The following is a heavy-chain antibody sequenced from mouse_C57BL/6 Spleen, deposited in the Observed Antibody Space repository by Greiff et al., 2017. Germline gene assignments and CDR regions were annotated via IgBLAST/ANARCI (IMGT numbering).Heavy chain of an antibody. CDR3: ARHPLLRAYFDY. CDR1: GYTFTDYY. CDR2: INPNNGGT. Sequence: VQLQQSGPELVKPGASVKISCKASGYTFTDYYMNWVQQSHGKSLEWIGDINPNNGGTSYTQKFKGQATLTVDKSSSTAYMELRSLTSEDSAVYYCARHPLLRAYFDYWGQGTTLTVSS. V-gene: IGHV1-26*01. D-gene: IGHD1-2*01. J-gene: IGHJ2*01.